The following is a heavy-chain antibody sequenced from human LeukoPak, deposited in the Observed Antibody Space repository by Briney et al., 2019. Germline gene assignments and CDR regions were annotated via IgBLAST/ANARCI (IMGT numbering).Heavy chain of an antibody. J-gene: IGHJ4*02. CDR1: GFTFDDYA. V-gene: IGHV3-9*01. CDR3: AKDMGRGLRLGELSLVRPAYYFDY. D-gene: IGHD3-16*02. CDR2: ISWNNGSI. Sequence: GGSLRLSCAASGFTFDDYAMHWVRQVPGKGLEWVSGISWNNGSIGYADSVKGRFTISRDNAKNSLYLQMNSLRAEDTALYYCAKDMGRGLRLGELSLVRPAYYFDYWGQGTLVTVSS.